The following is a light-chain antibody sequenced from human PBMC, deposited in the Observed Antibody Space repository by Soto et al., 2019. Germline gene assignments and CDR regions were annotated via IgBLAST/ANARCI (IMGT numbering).Light chain of an antibody. CDR1: QGISSY. CDR3: QQLNSYPLT. CDR2: AAS. Sequence: IQLTQAPSSLSDSVGDRVTITCRASQGISSYLAWYQQKPGNAPKLLIYAASTLQSGVPSRFSGSGSGTDFTLTISSLQPEDFATYYCQQLNSYPLTFGGGTKVDIK. V-gene: IGKV1-9*01. J-gene: IGKJ4*01.